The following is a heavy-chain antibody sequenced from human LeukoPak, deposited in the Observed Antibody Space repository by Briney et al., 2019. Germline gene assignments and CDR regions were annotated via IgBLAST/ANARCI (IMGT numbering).Heavy chain of an antibody. CDR1: GFTFTSSA. CDR3: AADRDCSSTSCYPFNFDY. J-gene: IGHJ4*02. D-gene: IGHD2-2*01. CDR2: IVVGSGNT. V-gene: IGHV1-58*02. Sequence: GTSVKVSCKASGFTFTSSATQWVRQARGQRPEWIGWIVVGSGNTNYAQKFQERVTITRDMSTSTAYMELSSLRSEDTAVYYCAADRDCSSTSCYPFNFDYWGQGTLVTVSS.